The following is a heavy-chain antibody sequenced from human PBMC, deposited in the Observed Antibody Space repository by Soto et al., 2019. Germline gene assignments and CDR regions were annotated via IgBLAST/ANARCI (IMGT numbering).Heavy chain of an antibody. V-gene: IGHV3-7*05. Sequence: PGGSLRLSCVTSGFSFSTFWLNWVRQAPGKGLEWVANINQDGSEKYYVDSVKGRFTISRDNAQCSLYLQMNSLRAEDTAVYYCAKYWDFWSGYQKDYYGMDVWGQGTTVTVSS. CDR2: INQDGSEK. D-gene: IGHD3-3*01. J-gene: IGHJ6*02. CDR3: AKYWDFWSGYQKDYYGMDV. CDR1: GFSFSTFW.